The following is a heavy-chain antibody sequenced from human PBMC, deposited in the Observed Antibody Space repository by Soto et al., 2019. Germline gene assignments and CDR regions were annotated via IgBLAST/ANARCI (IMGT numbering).Heavy chain of an antibody. V-gene: IGHV3-23*01. CDR1: GFTFSSYA. CDR2: ISGSGGST. D-gene: IGHD2-2*01. Sequence: GGSLRLSCAASGFTFSSYAMSWVRQAPGKGLEWVSAISGSGGSTYYADSVKGRFTISRDNSKNTLYLQMNSLRAEDTAVYYCARSPISYCSSTSCYPTDYYYYMDVWGKGTTVTVSS. CDR3: ARSPISYCSSTSCYPTDYYYYMDV. J-gene: IGHJ6*03.